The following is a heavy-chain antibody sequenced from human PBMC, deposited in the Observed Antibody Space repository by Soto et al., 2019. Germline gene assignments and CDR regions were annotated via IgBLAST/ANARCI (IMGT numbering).Heavy chain of an antibody. Sequence: EVQLVESGGGLVKPGGSLTLSCGASGFAFRSYNMNWVRQAPGKGMEWVASISSGSSNIYYADSVKGRFTISRDNAKNSLYLQMESLRAEESAVYYCESTTVAAATFDFWCQGPRVTFSS. CDR1: GFAFRSYN. CDR2: ISSGSSNI. J-gene: IGHJ4*02. D-gene: IGHD4-17*01. CDR3: ESTTVAAATFDF. V-gene: IGHV3-21*01.